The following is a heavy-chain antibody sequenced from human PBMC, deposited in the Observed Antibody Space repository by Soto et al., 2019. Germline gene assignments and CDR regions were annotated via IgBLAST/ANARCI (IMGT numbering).Heavy chain of an antibody. Sequence: QVQLVQSGAEVKKPGSSVKVSCKASGGTFSNYVVNWVRQAPGQGLEWMGRIIPISGAANYAQKFQGRVTITADKSTGTSDMELSSLRSEDTAVYYCARDMTRTVVPYFDFWGQGTLVTVSS. V-gene: IGHV1-69*06. CDR1: GGTFSNYV. D-gene: IGHD1-7*01. J-gene: IGHJ4*02. CDR3: ARDMTRTVVPYFDF. CDR2: IIPISGAA.